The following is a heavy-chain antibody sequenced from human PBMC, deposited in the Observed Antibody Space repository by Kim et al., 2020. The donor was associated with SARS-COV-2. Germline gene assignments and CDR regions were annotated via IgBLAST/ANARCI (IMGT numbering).Heavy chain of an antibody. CDR3: NRQGYGYPVYYYGMDV. V-gene: IGHV3-73*01. Sequence: GGSLRLSCAASGFTFSGSAMHWVRQASGKGLEWVGRIRSKANSYATAYAASVKGRFTIPRDDSKNTAYLQMNSLKTEDTAVYYCNRQGYGYPVYYYGMDVWGQGTTVTVSS. CDR1: GFTFSGSA. D-gene: IGHD5-12*01. J-gene: IGHJ6*02. CDR2: IRSKANSYAT.